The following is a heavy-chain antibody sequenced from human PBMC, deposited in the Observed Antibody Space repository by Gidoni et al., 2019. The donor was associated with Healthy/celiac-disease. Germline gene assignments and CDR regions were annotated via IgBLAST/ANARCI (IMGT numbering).Heavy chain of an antibody. CDR1: GFTFSSDA. CDR2: ISGSGGST. V-gene: IGHV3-23*01. Sequence: EVQLLESGGGLVQPGGSLRLSCASSGFTFSSDARSWVRQAPGKGLEWVSAISGSGGSTYYADSVKGRFTISRDNSKNTLYLQMNSLRAEDTAVYYCAKSVQYSYGYNYYFDYWGQGTLVTVSS. CDR3: AKSVQYSYGYNYYFDY. J-gene: IGHJ4*02. D-gene: IGHD5-18*01.